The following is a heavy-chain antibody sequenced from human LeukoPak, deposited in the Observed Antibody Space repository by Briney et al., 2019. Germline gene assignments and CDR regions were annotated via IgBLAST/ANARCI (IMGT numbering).Heavy chain of an antibody. V-gene: IGHV3-11*06. D-gene: IGHD3-16*01. CDR2: ISSSSSYT. CDR1: GFTFSDYY. CDR3: ASAFLGGAFDI. Sequence: PGGSLRLSCAASGFTFSDYYMSWIRQAPGKGLEWVSYISSSSSYTNYADSVKGRFIISRDNAKNSLYLQMNSLRAEDTAVYYCASAFLGGAFDIWGQGTMVTVSS. J-gene: IGHJ3*02.